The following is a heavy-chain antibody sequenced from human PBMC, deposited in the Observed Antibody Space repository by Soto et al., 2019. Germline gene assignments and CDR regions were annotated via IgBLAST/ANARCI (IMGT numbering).Heavy chain of an antibody. J-gene: IGHJ5*02. V-gene: IGHV1-69*13. CDR3: ASWNPAQSDYGRNWFDP. Sequence: GASVKVSCKASGGTFSSYAISWVRQAPGQGLEWMGGIIPIFGTANYAQKFQGGVTITADESTSTAYMELSSLRSEDTAVYYCASWNPAQSDYGRNWFDPWGQGTLVTVSS. CDR2: IIPIFGTA. CDR1: GGTFSSYA. D-gene: IGHD4-17*01.